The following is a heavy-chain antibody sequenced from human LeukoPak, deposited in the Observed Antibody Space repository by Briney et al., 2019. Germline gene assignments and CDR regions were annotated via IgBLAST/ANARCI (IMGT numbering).Heavy chain of an antibody. V-gene: IGHV3-30-3*01. Sequence: GGSLRLSCAASGFTFSSYAMHWVRQAPGKGLEWVAVISYDGSNKYYADSVKGRFTISRDNSKNTLYLQMNSLRAEDTAVYYCAREGITGTPDAFDIWGQGTMVTVSS. CDR2: ISYDGSNK. CDR1: GFTFSSYA. CDR3: AREGITGTPDAFDI. D-gene: IGHD1-20*01. J-gene: IGHJ3*02.